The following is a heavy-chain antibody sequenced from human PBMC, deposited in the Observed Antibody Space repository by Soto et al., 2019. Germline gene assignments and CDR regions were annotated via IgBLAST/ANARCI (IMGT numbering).Heavy chain of an antibody. Sequence: ASVKVSCKASGYTFTSYDINWVRQATGQGLEWMGWMNPNSGNTGYAQKFQGRVTMTRNTSISTAYMELSSLRSEDTAVYYCASGFWMYRGLVRRESRYYYYGMDVWGQGTTVTVSS. V-gene: IGHV1-8*01. J-gene: IGHJ6*02. D-gene: IGHD6-19*01. CDR1: GYTFTSYD. CDR3: ASGFWMYRGLVRRESRYYYYGMDV. CDR2: MNPNSGNT.